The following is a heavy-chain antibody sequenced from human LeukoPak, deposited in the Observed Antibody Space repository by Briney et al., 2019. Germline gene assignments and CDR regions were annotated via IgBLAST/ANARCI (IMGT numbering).Heavy chain of an antibody. V-gene: IGHV4-39*01. Sequence: PSETLSLTCTVSGGSISSYYWSWIRQPPGKGLEWIGNTYYSGSTHYNPSLKSRVTISVDTSKSQFSLKLNSLTAADTAVYYCARRVFGSGRQDYWGQGTLVTVSS. CDR3: ARRVFGSGRQDY. CDR2: TYYSGST. CDR1: GGSISSYY. D-gene: IGHD3-10*01. J-gene: IGHJ4*02.